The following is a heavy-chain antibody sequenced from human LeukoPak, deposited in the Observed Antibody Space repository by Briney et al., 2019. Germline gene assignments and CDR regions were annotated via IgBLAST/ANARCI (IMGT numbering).Heavy chain of an antibody. J-gene: IGHJ6*03. CDR3: ARSVEGYCSGGSCYSYYYYMDV. D-gene: IGHD2-15*01. V-gene: IGHV4-39*07. CDR2: IYYSGST. Sequence: SETLSLTCTVSGGSLSSSSYYWGWVRPPPGEGLGWSGCIYYSGSTYYNPSLKSRVTISVDTSENQFSLKLSSVTAADTAVYYCARSVEGYCSGGSCYSYYYYMDVWGKGTTVTVSS. CDR1: GGSLSSSSYY.